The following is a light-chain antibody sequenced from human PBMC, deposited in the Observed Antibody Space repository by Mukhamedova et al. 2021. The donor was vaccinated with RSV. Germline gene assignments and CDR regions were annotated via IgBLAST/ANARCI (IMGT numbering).Light chain of an antibody. V-gene: IGLV6-57*01. CDR3: QSYDSGNPGYV. Sequence: GSIANNYVHWYQQRPGGSPILVIFEDNQRPSGVPDRFSGSIDSSSNSASLTISGLKTEDEADYYCQSYDSGNPGYVFGSGTKVTV. CDR1: GSIANNY. CDR2: EDN. J-gene: IGLJ1*01.